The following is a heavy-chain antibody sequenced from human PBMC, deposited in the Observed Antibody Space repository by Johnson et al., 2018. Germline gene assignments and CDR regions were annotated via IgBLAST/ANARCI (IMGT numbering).Heavy chain of an antibody. D-gene: IGHD2-21*01. CDR3: AREGVVQSFSNDAFDI. CDR2: ISYDGSAK. Sequence: QVQLVQSGGGVVQPGRSLRLSCAASGFTFSNYVMHWVRQAPGKGLAWVSVISYDGSAKYYADSVKGRFTISRDNSMNTLYLQMNRLRAEDTAVYYCAREGVVQSFSNDAFDIWGQGTMVTVSS. V-gene: IGHV3-30-3*01. CDR1: GFTFSNYV. J-gene: IGHJ3*02.